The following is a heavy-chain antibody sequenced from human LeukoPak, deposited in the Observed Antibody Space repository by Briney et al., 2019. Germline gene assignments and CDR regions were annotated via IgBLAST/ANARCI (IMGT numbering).Heavy chain of an antibody. CDR2: IEQDGSEK. J-gene: IGHJ4*02. Sequence: AGGSLRLSCAAPGFTFCTLLMSLLRPAPGKGVEGVASIEQDGSEKYYVDSVKGRFTISRDNAKNSLYLQMNSLRAEDTAVYYCARDGYLGYCRGGSCPDFDYWGQGILVTV. CDR1: GFTFCTLL. D-gene: IGHD2-15*01. V-gene: IGHV3-7*01. CDR3: ARDGYLGYCRGGSCPDFDY.